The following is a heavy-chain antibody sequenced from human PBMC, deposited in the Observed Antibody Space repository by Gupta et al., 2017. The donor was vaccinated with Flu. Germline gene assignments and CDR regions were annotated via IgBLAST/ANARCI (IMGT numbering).Heavy chain of an antibody. CDR1: GFXFSSYA. V-gene: IGHV3-23*01. CDR2: ISGSGGST. CDR3: AKKGWELLKGGVHFDY. J-gene: IGHJ4*02. D-gene: IGHD1-26*01. Sequence: EVQLLESGGGLVQPGGSLRLSCAASGFXFSSYAMSWVRQAPGKGLEWVSAISGSGGSTYYADSVKGRFTISRDNSKNTLYLQMNSLRAENTAVYYCAKKGWELLKGGVHFDYWGQGTLVTVSS.